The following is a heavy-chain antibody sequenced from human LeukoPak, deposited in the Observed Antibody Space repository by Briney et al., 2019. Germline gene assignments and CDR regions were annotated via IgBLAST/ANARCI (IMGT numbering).Heavy chain of an antibody. CDR2: IYYSGST. D-gene: IGHD1-26*01. J-gene: IGHJ4*02. CDR3: ARLASGSYGPLTPFDY. CDR1: GGSISSYY. Sequence: PSETLTLTCTVSGGSISSYYWSWIRQPPGKGLEWIGDIYYSGSTNYNPSLKSRVTISVDTSKNQFSLRLSSVTAADTAVYYSARLASGSYGPLTPFDYWGQGTLVTVSS. V-gene: IGHV4-59*08.